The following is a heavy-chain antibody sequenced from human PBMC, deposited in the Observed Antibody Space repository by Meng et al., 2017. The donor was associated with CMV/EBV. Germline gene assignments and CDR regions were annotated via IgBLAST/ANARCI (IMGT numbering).Heavy chain of an antibody. CDR1: GFTVSSNY. J-gene: IGHJ6*02. CDR2: IYSGGST. CDR3: AREGDPGDLPSSYYYGMDV. D-gene: IGHD7-27*01. V-gene: IGHV3-53*01. Sequence: GGPLRLSCAASGFTVSSNYMSWVRQAPGKGLEWVSVIYSGGSTYYADSVKGRFTISRDNSKNTLYLQMNSLRAEDTAVYYCAREGDPGDLPSSYYYGMDVWGQGTTVTVSS.